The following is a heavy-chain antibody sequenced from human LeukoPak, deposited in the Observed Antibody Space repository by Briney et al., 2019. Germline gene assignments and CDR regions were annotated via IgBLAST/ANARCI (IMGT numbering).Heavy chain of an antibody. J-gene: IGHJ5*02. V-gene: IGHV3-23*01. Sequence: GGSLRLSCAASGFTFSSYAMSWVRQAPGKGLEWVSAISGSGGSTYYADSVKGRFTISRDNAKNSLYLQMNSLRAEDTAVYYCARTKLNDFWSGGNWFDPWGQGTLVTVSS. CDR2: ISGSGGST. CDR3: ARTKLNDFWSGGNWFDP. CDR1: GFTFSSYA. D-gene: IGHD3-3*01.